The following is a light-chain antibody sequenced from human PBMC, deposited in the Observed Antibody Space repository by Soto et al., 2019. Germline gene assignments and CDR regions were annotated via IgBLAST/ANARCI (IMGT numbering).Light chain of an antibody. Sequence: QSALTQPASVSGSPGQSITISCTGTSSDVGGYNYVSWYQQHPCIAPKLMISEVSNRPSGVSNRFSGSKSGNTASLTISGLQAEDEADYYCSSYTSSSTLVFGGGTKLTVL. CDR1: SSDVGGYNY. CDR3: SSYTSSSTLV. V-gene: IGLV2-14*01. CDR2: EVS. J-gene: IGLJ2*01.